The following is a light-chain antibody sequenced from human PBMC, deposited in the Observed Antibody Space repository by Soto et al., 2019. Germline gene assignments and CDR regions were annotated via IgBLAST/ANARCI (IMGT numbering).Light chain of an antibody. CDR2: EVS. J-gene: IGKJ3*01. CDR1: QSINKW. Sequence: DILLTQSPSTLSASVGDRVTISCRASQSINKWLAWYQHKPGKAPNLLIYEVSTLHSGVPSRFSGSGSGTEFTLTISSLRPDDFATYYCQQYNSYFGPGTKVDIK. V-gene: IGKV1-5*03. CDR3: QQYNSY.